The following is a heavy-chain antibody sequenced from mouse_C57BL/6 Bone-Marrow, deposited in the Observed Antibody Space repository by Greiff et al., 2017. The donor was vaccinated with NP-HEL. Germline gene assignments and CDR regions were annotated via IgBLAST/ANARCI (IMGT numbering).Heavy chain of an antibody. CDR1: GYTFTSSG. J-gene: IGHJ2*01. D-gene: IGHD1-1*01. CDR3: ARCRRYPDY. CDR2: IYPRSGNT. Sequence: VKLLESGAELARPGASVKLSCKASGYTFTSSGISWVMQSTGQGLEWIGEIYPRSGNTFYNEKFKGKATLTADKSSSTAYMELRRLTSEDAAVYFCARCRRYPDYWGQGTTLTVSS. V-gene: IGHV1-81*01.